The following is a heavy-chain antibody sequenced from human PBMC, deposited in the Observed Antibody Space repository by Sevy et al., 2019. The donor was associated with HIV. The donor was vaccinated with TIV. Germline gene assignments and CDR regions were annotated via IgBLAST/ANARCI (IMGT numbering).Heavy chain of an antibody. CDR3: AKPEGVTMTLAPFLI. CDR1: GFTFSSYG. V-gene: IGHV3-30*18. CDR2: ISYDGSNK. Sequence: GGSLRLSCAASGFTFSSYGMHWVRQAPGKGLEWVAVISYDGSNKYYADSVKGRFTISRDNSKNTLYLQMNSLRAEDTAVYYCAKPEGVTMTLAPFLIWGQGTLVTVSS. J-gene: IGHJ4*02. D-gene: IGHD3-10*01.